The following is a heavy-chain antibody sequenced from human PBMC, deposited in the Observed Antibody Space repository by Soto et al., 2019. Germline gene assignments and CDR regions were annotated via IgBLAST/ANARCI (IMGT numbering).Heavy chain of an antibody. J-gene: IGHJ6*03. Sequence: QVQLVESGGGVVQPGRSLRLSCAASGFTFSSYGMHWVRQAPGKGLEWVAVIWYDGSNKYYADSVKGRFTISRDNSKNTLYLQMNSLRAEDTAVYYCARDAPKFWDQSHYYYYMDVWGKGTTVTVSS. D-gene: IGHD1-26*01. V-gene: IGHV3-33*01. CDR1: GFTFSSYG. CDR2: IWYDGSNK. CDR3: ARDAPKFWDQSHYYYYMDV.